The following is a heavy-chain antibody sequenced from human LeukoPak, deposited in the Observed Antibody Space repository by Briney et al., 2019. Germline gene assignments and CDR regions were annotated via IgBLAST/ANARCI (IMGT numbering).Heavy chain of an antibody. CDR3: TRDQMNY. J-gene: IGHJ4*02. D-gene: IGHD5-24*01. Sequence: PGGSLRLSCTASEFTDSRNYMLWVRQAPGKGLEWVSLIFSNGDTHYADSVKGRFTISRDTSKNTVSLQMNSLRVEDTAMYYCTRDQMNYWGQGTLVTVSS. CDR1: EFTDSRNY. V-gene: IGHV3-53*01. CDR2: IFSNGDT.